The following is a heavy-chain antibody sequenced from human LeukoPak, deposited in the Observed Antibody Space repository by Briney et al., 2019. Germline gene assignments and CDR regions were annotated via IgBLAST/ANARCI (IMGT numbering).Heavy chain of an antibody. Sequence: ASVKVSCKASTYTFTDYYFHWVRQAPGQGLEWMGWINPNSGGTNYAQKFQGRVTMTRDTSISTAYMELSRLRSDDTAVYYCARGGYCSGGSCFQSDLDYWGQGTLVTASS. CDR3: ARGGYCSGGSCFQSDLDY. CDR2: INPNSGGT. V-gene: IGHV1-2*02. J-gene: IGHJ4*02. CDR1: TYTFTDYY. D-gene: IGHD2-15*01.